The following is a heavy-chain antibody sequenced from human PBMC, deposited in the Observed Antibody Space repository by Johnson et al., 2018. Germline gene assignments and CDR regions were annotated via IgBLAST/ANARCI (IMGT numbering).Heavy chain of an antibody. Sequence: QVQLVQSGAEVKKPGASVKVSCKTYGYSFSNNDIHWVRQAPGQGLEWMGMSNPSGGATTYAQKFQGRSPVTRDTSTSTVYMALTSLRCEDTAVNFCGKGASAAGTRGAFDIWGQGTMLTVSS. CDR3: GKGASAAGTRGAFDI. D-gene: IGHD6-13*01. J-gene: IGHJ3*02. CDR1: GYSFSNND. V-gene: IGHV1-46*01. CDR2: SNPSGGAT.